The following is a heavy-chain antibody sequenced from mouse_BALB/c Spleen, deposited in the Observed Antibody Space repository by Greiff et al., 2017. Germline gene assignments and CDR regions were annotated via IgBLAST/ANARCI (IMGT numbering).Heavy chain of an antibody. CDR1: GYSFTSYY. Sequence: EVQLQQSGPELMKPGASVKISCKASGYSFTSYYMHWVKQSHGKSLEWIGYIDPFNGGTSYNQKFKGKATLTVDKSSSTAYMHLSSLTSEDSAVYYCARSRGNEAWFAYWGQGTLVTVSA. CDR3: ARSRGNEAWFAY. CDR2: IDPFNGGT. J-gene: IGHJ3*01. V-gene: IGHV1S135*01. D-gene: IGHD2-1*01.